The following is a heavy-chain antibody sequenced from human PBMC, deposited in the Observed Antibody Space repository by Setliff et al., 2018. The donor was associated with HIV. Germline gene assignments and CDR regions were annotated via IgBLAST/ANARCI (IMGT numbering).Heavy chain of an antibody. CDR1: GYSIRRGNY. Sequence: SETLSLTCTVSGYSIRRGNYWGWIRQPPGKGLEWIGEINHSGSTNYNPSLKSRVTISVDTSKNQFSLKLTSVTAADTAVYYCARDWNHYFYYMDVWGKGTTVTVSS. CDR3: ARDWNHYFYYMDV. CDR2: INHSGST. V-gene: IGHV4-38-2*02. D-gene: IGHD1-1*01. J-gene: IGHJ6*03.